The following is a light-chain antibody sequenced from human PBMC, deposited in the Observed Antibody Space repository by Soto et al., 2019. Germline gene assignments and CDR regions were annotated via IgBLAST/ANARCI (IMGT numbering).Light chain of an antibody. J-gene: IGKJ2*01. V-gene: IGKV1-9*01. Sequence: DIQLTQSPSFLSASVGDRVTITCRASQGISSYLAWYQQKPGKAPKLLIYAASTLQSGVPSRFSGSGSGTEFTHTSSRLQPEDFATYYCQLLNSYFYPFGQGTKLEIK. CDR2: AAS. CDR1: QGISSY. CDR3: QLLNSYFYP.